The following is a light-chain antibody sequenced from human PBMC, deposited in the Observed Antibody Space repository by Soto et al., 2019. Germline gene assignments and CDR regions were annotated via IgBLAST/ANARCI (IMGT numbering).Light chain of an antibody. CDR1: QNIGTW. CDR3: QQYATYSPLT. J-gene: IGKJ4*01. V-gene: IGKV1-5*01. Sequence: DIQMTQSPSTLSASVGDRVTITCRASQNIGTWLAWYQQKPGKAPKLLIYDASSLESGVPSRFTGTGSGTGFSLAISSLQPDDFATYYCQQYATYSPLTFGGGTKVETK. CDR2: DAS.